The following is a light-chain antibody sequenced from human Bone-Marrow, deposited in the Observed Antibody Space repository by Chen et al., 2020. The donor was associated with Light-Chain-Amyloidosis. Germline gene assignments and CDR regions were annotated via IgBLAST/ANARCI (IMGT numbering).Light chain of an antibody. Sequence: IVMTQSPDSLAVSLGERANINCKSSQSVLYSSNNKNYLAWYQQKPGQPPKLLIYWASTRESGVPDRFSGSGSGTDFTLTISSLQAEDVAVYYCQQYYSTPKTFGQGTKVEIK. CDR1: QSVLYSSNNKNY. V-gene: IGKV4-1*01. J-gene: IGKJ1*01. CDR3: QQYYSTPKT. CDR2: WAS.